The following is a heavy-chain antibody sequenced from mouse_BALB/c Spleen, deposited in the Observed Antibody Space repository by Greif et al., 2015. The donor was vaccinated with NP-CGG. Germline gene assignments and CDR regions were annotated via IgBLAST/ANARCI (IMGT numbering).Heavy chain of an antibody. CDR2: INPSNGGT. V-gene: IGHV1S81*02. CDR1: GYTFTSYY. Sequence: QVQLKESGAELVKPGASVKLSCKASGYTFTSYYMYWVKQRPGQGLEWIGEINPSNGGTNFNEKFKSKATLTVDKSSSTAYMQLSSLTSEDSAVYYCTRYGYYAMDYWGQGTSVTASS. J-gene: IGHJ4*01. D-gene: IGHD1-1*02. CDR3: TRYGYYAMDY.